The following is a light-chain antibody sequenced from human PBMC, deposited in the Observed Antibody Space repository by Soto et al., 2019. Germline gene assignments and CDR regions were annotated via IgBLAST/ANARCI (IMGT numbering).Light chain of an antibody. V-gene: IGKV3-15*01. CDR2: DGS. J-gene: IGKJ1*01. CDR1: QSVSSK. Sequence: EIVMTQSPDTLSVSPGERATLSCRASQSVSSKLAWYQQKPGQTTRLIIYDGSTRVTGIPARFSGSGSGTEFTLTISSLQSEDFAVYYCQQYNNWPPWTFGQGTTVEIK. CDR3: QQYNNWPPWT.